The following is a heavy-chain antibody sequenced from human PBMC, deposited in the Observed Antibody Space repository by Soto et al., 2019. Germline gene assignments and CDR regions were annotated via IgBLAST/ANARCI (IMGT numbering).Heavy chain of an antibody. V-gene: IGHV3-30*18. J-gene: IGHJ6*02. CDR2: ISYDGSNK. Sequence: GGSLRLSCAASGFTXSSYGMHWVRQAPGKGLEWVAVISYDGSNKYYADSVKGRFTISRDNSKNTLYLQMNSLRAEDTAVYYCAKDLDYDSSGYYYYYGMDVRGQGTTVTVSS. CDR3: AKDLDYDSSGYYYYYGMDV. CDR1: GFTXSSYG. D-gene: IGHD3-22*01.